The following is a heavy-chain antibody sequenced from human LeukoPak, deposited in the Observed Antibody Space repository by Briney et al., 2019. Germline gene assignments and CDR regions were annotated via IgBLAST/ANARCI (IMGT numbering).Heavy chain of an antibody. CDR3: ARMSSSSSWYYFCC. Sequence: SPTLSLTCAISADSVSINSAAWNWVRQSPSRGLEWLGSTYYRCKWYNYYAASVKSRITINPNTSKNQYLLKLNPVTPEATALYLCARMSSSSSWYYFCCWGQGALVTVCS. CDR1: ADSVSINSAA. CDR2: TYYRCKWYN. V-gene: IGHV6-1*01. D-gene: IGHD6-13*01. J-gene: IGHJ4*02.